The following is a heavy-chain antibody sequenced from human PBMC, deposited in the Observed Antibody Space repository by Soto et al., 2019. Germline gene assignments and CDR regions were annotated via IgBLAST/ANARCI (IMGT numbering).Heavy chain of an antibody. J-gene: IGHJ6*03. CDR3: SRQASDFWSGKPQYYMDV. CDR1: GFTFSVSA. CDR2: IRSKGNNYAT. V-gene: IGHV3-73*01. D-gene: IGHD3-3*01. Sequence: EVQLVESGGGLVQSGGSLKLSCAASGFTFSVSAMHWVRQASGKGLEWVGRIRSKGNNYATVYGASLKGRFTISRDDAKNTAYLQMNSLNTEDTAVYYCSRQASDFWSGKPQYYMDVWGKGTTVTVSS.